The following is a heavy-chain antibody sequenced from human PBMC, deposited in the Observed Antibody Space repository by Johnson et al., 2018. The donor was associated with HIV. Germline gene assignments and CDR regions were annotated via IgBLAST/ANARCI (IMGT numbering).Heavy chain of an antibody. CDR3: ARDSSSWRPSGAFDI. CDR1: GFTFSSYA. V-gene: IGHV3-30*02. CDR2: IRYDGSNK. D-gene: IGHD6-13*01. Sequence: QVQLVESGGGVVQPEESLRLSCAASGFTFSSYALHWVRQAPGKGLEWVAFIRYDGSNKYYADSVKGRFTISRDNSKNTLYLQMNSLRAEDTAVYYCARDSSSWRPSGAFDIWGQGTMVTVSS. J-gene: IGHJ3*02.